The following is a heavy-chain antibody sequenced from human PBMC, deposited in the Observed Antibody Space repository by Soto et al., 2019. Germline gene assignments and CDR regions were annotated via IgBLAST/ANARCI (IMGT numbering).Heavy chain of an antibody. CDR2: IYHSGST. CDR3: ARNMAYSTESGPGY. J-gene: IGHJ4*02. Sequence: SETLSLTCAVSGGSISIGSYSLSWIRQPPGKGLERIGYIYHSGSTYYNPSLKSRVTISVDKSKNQFSLNLTSVTAADTAVYYCARNMAYSTESGPGYWGQGTLVTVSS. CDR1: GGSISIGSYS. V-gene: IGHV4-30-2*01. D-gene: IGHD3-16*01.